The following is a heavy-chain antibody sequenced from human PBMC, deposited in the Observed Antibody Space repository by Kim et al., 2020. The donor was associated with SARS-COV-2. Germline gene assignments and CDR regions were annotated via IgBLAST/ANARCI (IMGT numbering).Heavy chain of an antibody. D-gene: IGHD3-10*01. CDR1: GFTVSSNY. CDR3: ARVRVRGVIREFDP. J-gene: IGHJ5*02. Sequence: GGSLRLSCAASGFTVSSNYMSWVRQAPGKGLEWVSVIYSGGSTYYADSVKGRFTISRHNSKNTLYLQMNSLRAEDTAVYYCARVRVRGVIREFDPWGQGTLVTVSS. V-gene: IGHV3-53*04. CDR2: IYSGGST.